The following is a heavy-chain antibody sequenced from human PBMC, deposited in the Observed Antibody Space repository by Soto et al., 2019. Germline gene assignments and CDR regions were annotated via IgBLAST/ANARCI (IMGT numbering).Heavy chain of an antibody. J-gene: IGHJ4*02. Sequence: EVQLLESGGGLVQPGGSLRLSCAASGFTFSSYAMSWVRQAPGKGLEWVSLISGSGGGTYYADSVKGRFTISRDNSKNTLYLQSNSVRAEETAVHYCEKHAAAAAPDYWGQGTLVSVSS. CDR2: ISGSGGGT. CDR1: GFTFSSYA. V-gene: IGHV3-23*01. D-gene: IGHD6-13*01. CDR3: EKHAAAAAPDY.